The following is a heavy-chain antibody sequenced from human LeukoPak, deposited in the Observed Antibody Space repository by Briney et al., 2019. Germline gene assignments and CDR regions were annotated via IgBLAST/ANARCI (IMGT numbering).Heavy chain of an antibody. J-gene: IGHJ1*01. CDR1: GYTFTSYG. CDR3: ARGGIAVAGTRYFQH. V-gene: IGHV1-18*01. D-gene: IGHD6-19*01. Sequence: ASVKVTCKASGYTFTSYGMSGLRQAHGQGVAWMGCISAYNGNTNYAQKLQGRVTMTTDTSTSTAYMELRSLRSDDTAVYYCARGGIAVAGTRYFQHWGQGTLVTVSS. CDR2: ISAYNGNT.